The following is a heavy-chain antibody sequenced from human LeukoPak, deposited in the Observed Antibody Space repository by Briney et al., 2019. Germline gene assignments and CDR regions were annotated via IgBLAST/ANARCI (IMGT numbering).Heavy chain of an antibody. CDR1: GYTFTSYG. D-gene: IGHD4-17*01. V-gene: IGHV1-18*01. CDR2: ISAYNGNT. Sequence: ASVKVSCKASGYTFTSYGISWVRQAPGQGLEWMGWISAYNGNTNYAQKLQGRVTMTTDTSTSTAYMELRSLRSDDTAVYYCARDRGTVTTGSPWFDPWGQGTLVTVSS. CDR3: ARDRGTVTTGSPWFDP. J-gene: IGHJ5*02.